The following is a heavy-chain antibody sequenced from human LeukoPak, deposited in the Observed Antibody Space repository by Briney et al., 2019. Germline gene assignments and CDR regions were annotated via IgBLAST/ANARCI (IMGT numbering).Heavy chain of an antibody. D-gene: IGHD3-16*01. Sequence: PSETLSLTCTVSGGSISSSSYYWGWIRQPPGKGLEWIGSIYYSGNTYYNPSLESRVTISVDTSKNQFSLKLNSVTAAETAVYYCAREGGGGRGDYWGLGTLVTVSS. CDR1: GGSISSSSYY. CDR2: IYYSGNT. CDR3: AREGGGGRGDY. V-gene: IGHV4-39*07. J-gene: IGHJ4*02.